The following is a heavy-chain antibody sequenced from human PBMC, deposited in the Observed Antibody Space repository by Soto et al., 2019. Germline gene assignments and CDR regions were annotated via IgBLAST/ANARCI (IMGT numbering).Heavy chain of an antibody. CDR2: IHGSGSA. CDR1: NGSISNFY. Sequence: QVQLQESGPGLVKPSETQSLTCTVSNGSISNFYWNWIRQSAGKGLEWIGRIHGSGSATYNPSLRSRVTMSVYTSKNQFSLKVNSVTGADTAVYYCARSSHKESWFDPWGQGTLVTVSS. CDR3: ARSSHKESWFDP. J-gene: IGHJ5*02. D-gene: IGHD6-13*01. V-gene: IGHV4-4*07.